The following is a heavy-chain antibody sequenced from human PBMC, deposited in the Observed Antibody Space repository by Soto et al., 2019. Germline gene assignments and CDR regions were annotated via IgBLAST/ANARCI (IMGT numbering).Heavy chain of an antibody. CDR3: VSKLGPYYYGLDA. J-gene: IGHJ6*02. V-gene: IGHV4-4*02. Sequence: QMQLRESGPGLVKPSVTLSLTCTVYGDSITNNHWWSWVRHPPGKGPELIGEIYHTGIANYNPSLASRVAFSVDKSTNQFALSLTSVTAADTAVYYCVSKLGPYYYGLDAWGQGTTVTVSS. CDR1: GDSITNNHW. CDR2: IYHTGIA. D-gene: IGHD3-16*01.